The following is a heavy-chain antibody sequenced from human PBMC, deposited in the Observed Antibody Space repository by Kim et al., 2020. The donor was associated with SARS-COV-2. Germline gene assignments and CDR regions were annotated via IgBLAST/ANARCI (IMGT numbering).Heavy chain of an antibody. CDR2: IYSSGSP. D-gene: IGHD6-25*01. V-gene: IGHV4-61*02. CDR1: GASINTGSYY. J-gene: IGHJ2*01. Sequence: SETLSLTCTVSGASINTGSYYWSWIRQPAGKGLEWIGRIYSSGSPDSNPSLKSRVTISGDKSKIQFCLKMYSVTATDTAMYFCARGNDVSGVYWYFDLWGRGTLVAVSS. CDR3: ARGNDVSGVYWYFDL.